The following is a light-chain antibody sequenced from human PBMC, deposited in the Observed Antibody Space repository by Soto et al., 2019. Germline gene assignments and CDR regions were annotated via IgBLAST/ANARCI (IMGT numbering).Light chain of an antibody. CDR1: QSVSSN. CDR2: GAS. J-gene: IGKJ1*01. V-gene: IGKV3-15*01. CDR3: QQYNNWPPWT. Sequence: EIVMTQSPPTLSVSPGERATLSCRASQSVSSNLGWYQQKPGQAPRLLIDGASTRATGIPARFSGSGSGTEFTLTISSLQSEDFAVYYCQQYNNWPPWTFGQGTKVEIK.